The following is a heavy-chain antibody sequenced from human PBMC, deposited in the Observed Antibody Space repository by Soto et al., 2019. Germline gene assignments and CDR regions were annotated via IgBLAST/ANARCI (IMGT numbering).Heavy chain of an antibody. J-gene: IGHJ4*02. CDR1: GFTSGDYA. V-gene: IGHV3-49*04. CDR3: TSAAYDSSGYAFDY. D-gene: IGHD3-22*01. CDR2: IRSKAYGGTP. Sequence: GSLRLSCTASGFTSGDYAMSWVRQAPGKGLEWVGFIRSKAYGGTPEYAAPVKGRFTISSDDSNSIVYLQMNSLNTEDTAVYYCTSAAYDSSGYAFDYWGQGTLVAVSS.